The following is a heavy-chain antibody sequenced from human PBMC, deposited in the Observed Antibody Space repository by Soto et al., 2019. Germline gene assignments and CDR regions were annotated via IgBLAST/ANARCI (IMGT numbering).Heavy chain of an antibody. J-gene: IGHJ4*02. CDR2: VSPDGRST. V-gene: IGHV3-74*01. Sequence: PGGSLRLSCAASGFTFSNYWMHWVRQAPGKGLVWVSRVSPDGRSTTYADSVKGRFTISRDNAKNTLELQMKSLRVEDKAVYYCTRVISGSYGQKDYWGQGDLVTVSS. CDR3: TRVISGSYGQKDY. CDR1: GFTFSNYW. D-gene: IGHD1-26*01.